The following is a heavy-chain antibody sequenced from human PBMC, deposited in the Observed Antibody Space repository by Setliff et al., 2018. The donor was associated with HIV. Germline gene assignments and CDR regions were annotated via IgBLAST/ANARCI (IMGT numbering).Heavy chain of an antibody. D-gene: IGHD3-16*01. CDR1: GDSISSIDYY. Sequence: KTSETLSLTCTVSGDSISSIDYYWSWIRQAPGKGLEWIGEVNHSGHTKYNPSLNSRGTISIDTSKNELSLKLTSVTAADTAVYYCARRNVITYGGLLFDYYYYGLDVWGHGTTVTVSS. CDR3: ARRNVITYGGLLFDYYYYGLDV. CDR2: VNHSGHT. J-gene: IGHJ6*02. V-gene: IGHV4-61*08.